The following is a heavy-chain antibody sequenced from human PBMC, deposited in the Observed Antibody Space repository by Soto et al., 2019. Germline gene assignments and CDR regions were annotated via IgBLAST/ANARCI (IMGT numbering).Heavy chain of an antibody. CDR1: GDTFSTYS. D-gene: IGHD3-22*01. Sequence: EEERLEASVKVSCKVSGDTFSTYSISWVRQAPGQGLEWLGGIIPILGTPSYAQRFQDRVTITADKSTSTAYMEVSSLRSEDTALYYCARERSRYDRSGYYRPDYWGQGTLVTSPQ. CDR2: IIPILGTP. CDR3: ARERSRYDRSGYYRPDY. V-gene: IGHV1-69*08. J-gene: IGHJ4*02.